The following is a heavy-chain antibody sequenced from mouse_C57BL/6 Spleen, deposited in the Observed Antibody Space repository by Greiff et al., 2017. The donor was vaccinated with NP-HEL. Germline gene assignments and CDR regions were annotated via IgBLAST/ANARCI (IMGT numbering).Heavy chain of an antibody. D-gene: IGHD1-1*01. CDR3: ARTTVVATDYAMDY. Sequence: VQGVESGPGLVAPSQSLSITCTVSGFSLTSYGVHWVRQPPGKGLEWLVVIWSDGSTTYNSALKSRLSISKDNSKSQGFLKMNSLQTDDTAMYYCARTTVVATDYAMDYWGQGTSVTVSS. J-gene: IGHJ4*01. V-gene: IGHV2-6*03. CDR1: GFSLTSYG. CDR2: IWSDGST.